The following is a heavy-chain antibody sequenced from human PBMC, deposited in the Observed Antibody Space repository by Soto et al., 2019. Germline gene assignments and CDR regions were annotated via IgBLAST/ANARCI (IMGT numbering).Heavy chain of an antibody. V-gene: IGHV1-46*03. Sequence: ASVKVSCKGSGYTFTSYYMNWVRQAPGQGLEWLGIINPSGGYTTYAQRFLGRVTMTSDTSTSTVHMELGSLRSEDTAVYYCARGGGILVVTAPYEHWGQGTLVTVSS. CDR2: INPSGGYT. J-gene: IGHJ1*01. CDR1: GYTFTSYY. D-gene: IGHD2-21*02. CDR3: ARGGGILVVTAPYEH.